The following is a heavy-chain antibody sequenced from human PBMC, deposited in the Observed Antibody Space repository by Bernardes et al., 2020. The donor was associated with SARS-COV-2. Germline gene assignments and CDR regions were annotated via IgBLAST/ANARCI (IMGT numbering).Heavy chain of an antibody. CDR1: GFNFGFHG. Sequence: GGSLRLSCVASGFNFGFHGMHWDRQAPGKGLEWVANIWSDSSNRYYADSVKGRFTISRDNSKTTLYMQMNNLRDEDTAVYYCARSHRDSSRYAYFYDNWGQGTLVTVSS. D-gene: IGHD3-22*01. V-gene: IGHV3-33*01. CDR3: ARSHRDSSRYAYFYDN. CDR2: IWSDSSNR. J-gene: IGHJ4*02.